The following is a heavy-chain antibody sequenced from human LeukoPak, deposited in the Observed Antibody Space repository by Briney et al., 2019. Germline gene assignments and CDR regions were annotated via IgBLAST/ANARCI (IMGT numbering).Heavy chain of an antibody. CDR2: IGGSGGDT. CDR1: GFTFRDYA. Sequence: PGGSLRLSCAASGFTFRDYAMSWVRQAAGKGLEWVSVIGGSGGDTYYADSVKGRFTISRDNFKNTMYLQVNSLRVDDTGVYYCGKAGATWIYTGASRGPNAFEMWGQGTVVTVSS. D-gene: IGHD5-12*01. V-gene: IGHV3-23*01. CDR3: GKAGATWIYTGASRGPNAFEM. J-gene: IGHJ3*02.